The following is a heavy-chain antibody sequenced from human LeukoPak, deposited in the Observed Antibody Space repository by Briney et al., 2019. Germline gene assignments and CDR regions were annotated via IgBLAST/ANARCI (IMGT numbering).Heavy chain of an antibody. J-gene: IGHJ6*02. CDR3: ARRGFDGDYGYYYYGMDV. CDR1: GFTFRTYS. D-gene: IGHD4-17*01. Sequence: GGSLRLSCAASGFTFRTYSMNWVRQAPGKGLEWVSTISSHSIYIYYADSVKGRFTISRDNAKNLLYLQMDSLRAEDTAVYYCARRGFDGDYGYYYYGMDVWGQGTTVTVSS. V-gene: IGHV3-21*04. CDR2: ISSHSIYI.